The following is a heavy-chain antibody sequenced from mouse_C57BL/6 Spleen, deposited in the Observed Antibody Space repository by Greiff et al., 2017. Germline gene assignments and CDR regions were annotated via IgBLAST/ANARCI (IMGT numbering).Heavy chain of an antibody. Sequence: VQLQQSVAELVRPGASVKLSCTASGFNIKNTYMHWVKQRPDQGLEWIGRIDPANGNTTYAPKFQGKAPLTADTSSNTAYLQLSSLTSEDAAIYYCAPITTVVGPFAYWGQGTLVTVSA. V-gene: IGHV14-3*01. CDR1: GFNIKNTY. CDR2: IDPANGNT. J-gene: IGHJ3*01. CDR3: APITTVVGPFAY. D-gene: IGHD1-1*01.